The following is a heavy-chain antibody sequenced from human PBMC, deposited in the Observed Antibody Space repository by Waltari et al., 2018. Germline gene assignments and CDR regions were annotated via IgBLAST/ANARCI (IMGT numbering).Heavy chain of an antibody. CDR2: IKRQSDGGTT. J-gene: IGHJ4*02. Sequence: EGPLVESGGGLVKPGGSLRLSCVASGFSFSDAWMNWVRQAPGKGLEWVGRIKRQSDGGTTGYATPVKGRFIISRDDSKNTLSLQMNSLKTEDTAVYYCTTGRDEIWGQGSLVTVSS. CDR1: GFSFSDAW. V-gene: IGHV3-15*07. CDR3: TTGRDEI.